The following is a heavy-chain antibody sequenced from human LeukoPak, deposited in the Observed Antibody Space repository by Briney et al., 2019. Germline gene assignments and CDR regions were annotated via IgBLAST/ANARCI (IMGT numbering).Heavy chain of an antibody. J-gene: IGHJ6*03. Sequence: VASVKVSCKASGYTFTGCYMHWVRQAPGQGLEWMGWINPNSGGTNYAQKFQGRVTMTRDTSISTAYMELSRLRSDDTAVYYCARDPRRDGYNYYYYYMDVWGKGTTVTVSS. V-gene: IGHV1-2*02. CDR1: GYTFTGCY. D-gene: IGHD5-24*01. CDR3: ARDPRRDGYNYYYYYMDV. CDR2: INPNSGGT.